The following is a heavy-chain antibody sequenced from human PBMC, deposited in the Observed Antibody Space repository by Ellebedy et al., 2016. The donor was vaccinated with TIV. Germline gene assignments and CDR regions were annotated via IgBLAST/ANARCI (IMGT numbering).Heavy chain of an antibody. V-gene: IGHV4-61*08. CDR3: ARAPFDGYGDYYYYMDV. CDR1: GGSISSGGYY. Sequence: SETLSLXXTVSGGSISSGGYYWSWIRQHPGKGLEWIGYIYYSGSTNYNPSLKSRVTISVDTSKNQFSLKLSSVTAADTAVYYCARAPFDGYGDYYYYMDVWGKGTTVTVSS. D-gene: IGHD5-18*01. CDR2: IYYSGST. J-gene: IGHJ6*03.